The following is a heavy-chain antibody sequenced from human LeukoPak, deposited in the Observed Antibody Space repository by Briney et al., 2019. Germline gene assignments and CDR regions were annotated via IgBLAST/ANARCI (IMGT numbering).Heavy chain of an antibody. Sequence: GGSLRLSCAASGFTFSSYWMSWVRQAPGKGLEWVANIKQDGSEKYYVDSVKGRFTISRDNAKNSLYLQMNSPRAEDTAVYYCARDARIVVVPAAMGIGGYYYYYGMDVWGQGTTVTVPS. CDR1: GFTFSSYW. CDR2: IKQDGSEK. D-gene: IGHD2-2*01. CDR3: ARDARIVVVPAAMGIGGYYYYYGMDV. J-gene: IGHJ6*02. V-gene: IGHV3-7*03.